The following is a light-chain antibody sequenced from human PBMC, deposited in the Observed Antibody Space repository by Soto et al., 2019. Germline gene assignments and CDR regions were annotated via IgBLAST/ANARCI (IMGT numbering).Light chain of an antibody. Sequence: EIVLTQSPATLSLSPGEIATLSCRASPSVSSYLAWYQKKPGQAPRLLIYDASNRATGIPARFSGSGSGTDFTHTISTLALDDFALYYGQQRNYWPPDTLGQGTKLEIK. V-gene: IGKV3-11*01. CDR3: QQRNYWPPDT. CDR1: PSVSSY. CDR2: DAS. J-gene: IGKJ2*01.